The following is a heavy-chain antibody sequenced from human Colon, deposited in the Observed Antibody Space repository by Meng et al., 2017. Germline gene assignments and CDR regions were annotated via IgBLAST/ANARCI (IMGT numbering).Heavy chain of an antibody. J-gene: IGHJ4*02. CDR2: IFPSDSDT. CDR3: ARKGKDYSNIYYFDY. Sequence: GESLKISCKDSGYSFSDYWIGWVRQMPGKGLEWMGIIFPSDSDTRYSPSFQGQVTISADKSITTAYLQWSTLKASDTAMYFCARKGKDYSNIYYFDYWGQGTLVTVSS. D-gene: IGHD2-21*01. CDR1: GYSFSDYW. V-gene: IGHV5-51*01.